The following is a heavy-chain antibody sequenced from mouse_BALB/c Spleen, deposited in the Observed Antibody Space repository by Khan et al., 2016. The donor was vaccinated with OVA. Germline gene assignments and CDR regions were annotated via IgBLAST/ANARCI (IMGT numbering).Heavy chain of an antibody. CDR3: RISTINA. J-gene: IGHJ2*01. CDR2: TDPANGNT. Sequence: VQLQQSGAELVKPAASLKLSCTASGYTIKDIYIHWVKQRPEKGLERIRRTDPANGNTKYDPKFQGKATITADTSSNTAYLQLSSLTSEETAVYYCRISTINAWGQGTTLTVSS. V-gene: IGHV14-3*02. CDR1: GYTIKDIY.